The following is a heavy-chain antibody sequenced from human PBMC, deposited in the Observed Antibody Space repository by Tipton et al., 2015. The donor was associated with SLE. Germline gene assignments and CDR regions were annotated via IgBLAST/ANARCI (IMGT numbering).Heavy chain of an antibody. CDR1: GFTFSNYE. J-gene: IGHJ6*02. CDR3: ARIEDIRYYLGLDV. Sequence: LRLSCAASGFTFSNYEMNWVRQAPGKGLEWIGEIHHSGTTYYNPSLESRVTISVDKSNNHFSLRLNSVTAADTAVYFCARIEDIRYYLGLDVWGQGTTVTVSS. V-gene: IGHV4-59*12. CDR2: IHHSGTT. D-gene: IGHD2-15*01.